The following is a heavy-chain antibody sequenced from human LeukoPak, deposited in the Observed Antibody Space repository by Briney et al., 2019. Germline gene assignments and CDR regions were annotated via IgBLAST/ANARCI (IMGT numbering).Heavy chain of an antibody. Sequence: SVKVSCKASGTTFRNHAINWVRQAPGQGLEWMGRIIPIVPMGNYAQNLQARVTITADTSTSTAYLELSNLRSEDTAIYYCARTQTPIRGYRSPGYSSGPSGFWGQGTLVSVSS. D-gene: IGHD6-25*01. V-gene: IGHV1-69*04. CDR1: GTTFRNHA. J-gene: IGHJ4*02. CDR3: ARTQTPIRGYRSPGYSSGPSGF. CDR2: IIPIVPMG.